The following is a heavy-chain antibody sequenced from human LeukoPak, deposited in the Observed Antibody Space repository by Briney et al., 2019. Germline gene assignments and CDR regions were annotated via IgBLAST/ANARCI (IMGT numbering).Heavy chain of an antibody. D-gene: IGHD2-15*01. V-gene: IGHV3-7*01. CDR1: GFTFSNYW. CDR3: ARGTSIGSATSWFDA. J-gene: IGHJ5*02. Sequence: GGSLRLSCAASGFTFSNYWMTWVRQAPRKGLEWVANIKADGSAEYYVDSVKGRFTMSRDNAKSSLFLQMDSLRADDTAVYFCARGTSIGSATSWFDAWGQGTLVTV. CDR2: IKADGSAE.